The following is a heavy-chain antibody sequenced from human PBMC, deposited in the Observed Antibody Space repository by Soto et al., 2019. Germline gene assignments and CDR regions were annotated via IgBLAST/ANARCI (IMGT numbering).Heavy chain of an antibody. D-gene: IGHD2-2*01. J-gene: IGHJ5*02. V-gene: IGHV4-61*01. Sequence: SETLSLTCTVSAVSVTTGIFYWHWIRQPPGKGLEWIGYISYSGSTNYNASLKSPVTISVDTPENPFPLTLSSVSAADTAVYYCARGDAINRFDPCGQGILATVSS. CDR1: AVSVTTGIFY. CDR3: ARGDAINRFDP. CDR2: ISYSGST.